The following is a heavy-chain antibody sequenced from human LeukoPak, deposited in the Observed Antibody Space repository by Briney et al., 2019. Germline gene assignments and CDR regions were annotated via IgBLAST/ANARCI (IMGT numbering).Heavy chain of an antibody. Sequence: GGSLRLSCAASGFTASTNYMTWVRQAPGKGLEWVSVLFRGGSTYYADSVKGRFTISRDDSKNTLYLQMNSLRAEDTAVYYCARGHDTSGYYYPPTWFDPWGQGTLVTVSP. D-gene: IGHD3-22*01. J-gene: IGHJ5*02. CDR2: LFRGGST. V-gene: IGHV3-53*01. CDR3: ARGHDTSGYYYPPTWFDP. CDR1: GFTASTNY.